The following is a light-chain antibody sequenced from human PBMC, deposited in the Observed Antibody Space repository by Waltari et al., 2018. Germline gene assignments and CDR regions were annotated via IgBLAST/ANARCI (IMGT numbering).Light chain of an antibody. CDR3: QQYYSAPYT. J-gene: IGKJ2*01. Sequence: DIVMTQSPDSLAVSLVERATINCKSSQSVLYSSTNKNYLTWYQQKPGQPPKLLIYWASTRESGVPDRFSGSASGTDFTLTISSLQAEDVAVYYCQQYYSAPYTFGQGTKLEIK. CDR2: WAS. CDR1: QSVLYSSTNKNY. V-gene: IGKV4-1*01.